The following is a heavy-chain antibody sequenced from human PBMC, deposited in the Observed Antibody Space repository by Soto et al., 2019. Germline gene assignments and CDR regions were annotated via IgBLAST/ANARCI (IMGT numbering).Heavy chain of an antibody. CDR3: ARDPMGATYYYYYGMDV. D-gene: IGHD1-26*01. J-gene: IGHJ6*02. CDR1: GGSVSSGSYY. Sequence: SETLSLTCTVSGGSVSSGSYYWSWIRQPPGKGLEWIGYIYYSGSTNYNPSLKSRVTISVDTSKNQFSLKLSSVTAADTAVYYCARDPMGATYYYYYGMDVWGQGTTVTVSS. CDR2: IYYSGST. V-gene: IGHV4-61*01.